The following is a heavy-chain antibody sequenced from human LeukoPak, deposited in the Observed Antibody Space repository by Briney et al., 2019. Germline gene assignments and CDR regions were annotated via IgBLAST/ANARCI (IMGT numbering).Heavy chain of an antibody. CDR2: IIPIFGTA. CDR3: AREVRYPDAFDI. D-gene: IGHD3-9*01. Sequence: SVKVSCRASGGTFSSYAISWVRQAPGQGLEWMGGIIPIFGTANYAQKFQGRVTITADESTSTAYMELSSLRSEDTAVYYCAREVRYPDAFDIWGQGTMVTVSS. J-gene: IGHJ3*02. V-gene: IGHV1-69*01. CDR1: GGTFSSYA.